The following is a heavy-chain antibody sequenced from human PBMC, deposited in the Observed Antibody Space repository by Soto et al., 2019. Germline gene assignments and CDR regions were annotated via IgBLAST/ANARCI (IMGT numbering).Heavy chain of an antibody. Sequence: QVQLQESGPGLVKPSQTLSLTCTVSGGSISSGGYYWSWIRQHPGKGLEWIGYIYYSGSTYYNPSLKSRVTISVDTSKNQFSLKLSSVTAADTAVYYCARSFRYNWNYVGSSLNWFDPWGQGTLVTVSS. D-gene: IGHD1-7*01. V-gene: IGHV4-31*03. CDR2: IYYSGST. CDR3: ARSFRYNWNYVGSSLNWFDP. J-gene: IGHJ5*02. CDR1: GGSISSGGYY.